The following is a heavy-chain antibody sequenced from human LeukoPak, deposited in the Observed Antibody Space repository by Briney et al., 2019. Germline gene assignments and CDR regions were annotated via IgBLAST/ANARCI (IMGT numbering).Heavy chain of an antibody. V-gene: IGHV1-69*05. CDR1: GGTFSSYA. J-gene: IGHJ4*02. CDR3: AIHSSGWGRVY. CDR2: IIPIFGTA. D-gene: IGHD6-19*01. Sequence: ASVKVSCKASGGTFSSYAISWVRQAPGQGLEWMGGIIPIFGTANYAQKFQGRVTITTDESTSTAYMELSSLRSEDMAVYYCAIHSSGWGRVYWGQGTLVTVSS.